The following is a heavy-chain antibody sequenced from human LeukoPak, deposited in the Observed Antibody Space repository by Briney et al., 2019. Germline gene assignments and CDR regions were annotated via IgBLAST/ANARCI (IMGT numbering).Heavy chain of an antibody. V-gene: IGHV3-23*01. Sequence: PGGSLRLSCAASGFTFSSYAMSWVRQAPGKGLEWVSAISDSGGSTYYADSVKGRFTISRDNSKNTLYLQMNSLRAEDTAVYYCARGTYYGGMGDYFDYWGQGTLVTVSS. CDR3: ARGTYYGGMGDYFDY. D-gene: IGHD1-26*01. CDR2: ISDSGGST. J-gene: IGHJ4*02. CDR1: GFTFSSYA.